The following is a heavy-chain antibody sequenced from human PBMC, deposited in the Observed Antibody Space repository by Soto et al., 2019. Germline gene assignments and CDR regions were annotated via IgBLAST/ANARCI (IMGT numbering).Heavy chain of an antibody. D-gene: IGHD5-12*01. CDR2: INWNGRST. V-gene: IGHV3-20*04. Sequence: EVQLVESGGGVVRPGGSLRLSCAASGFTFDDSGMSWVRQAPGKGLEWVCGINWNGRSTEYADSVKGRFTISRDNAKNCVYLQMNSLRDEDTAFYYCAREVNIAATFASWGQGSLVTVSS. J-gene: IGHJ4*02. CDR3: AREVNIAATFAS. CDR1: GFTFDDSG.